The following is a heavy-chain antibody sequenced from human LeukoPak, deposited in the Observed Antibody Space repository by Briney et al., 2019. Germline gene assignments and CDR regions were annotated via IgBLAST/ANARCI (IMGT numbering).Heavy chain of an antibody. CDR1: GFTFSNYD. CDR3: AAPPRAGTTLLLY. D-gene: IGHD1-1*01. V-gene: IGHV3-23*01. CDR2: ISEGGGSA. Sequence: PGGSLRLSCAASGFTFSNYDMTWVRQAPGKGLEWVAGISEGGGSAYYADSVKGRFTISRDNSKNTLYLQINSLRAEDTAVYYCAAPPRAGTTLLLYWGQRAIVTV. J-gene: IGHJ4*02.